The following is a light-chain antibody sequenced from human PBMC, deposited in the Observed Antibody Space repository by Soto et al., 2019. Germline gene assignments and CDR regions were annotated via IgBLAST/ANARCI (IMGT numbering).Light chain of an antibody. Sequence: DIQMTQSPSSLSASVGDRVTITCRASQSISPYLNWYQQKPGKAPNLLIYSASILESGVPSRFSGSGSGTDFTLTISSLQPEDVATYYCQKCKTAPFTFGGGTKVDI. V-gene: IGKV1-39*01. CDR3: QKCKTAPFT. J-gene: IGKJ4*01. CDR1: QSISPY. CDR2: SAS.